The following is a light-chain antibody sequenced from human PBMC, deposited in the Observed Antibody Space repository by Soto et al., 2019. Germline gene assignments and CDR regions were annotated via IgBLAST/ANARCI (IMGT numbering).Light chain of an antibody. CDR2: DAS. Sequence: DIQMTRAPSTLSASVGDRVTITCRSSQSISSWLAWYQQKPGKATKLLIYDASSLESGVPSRFSGSGSGTEFTLTISSLQPDDFATYYCQQYNSYSRTFGQGTKVDI. CDR3: QQYNSYSRT. V-gene: IGKV1-5*01. CDR1: QSISSW. J-gene: IGKJ1*01.